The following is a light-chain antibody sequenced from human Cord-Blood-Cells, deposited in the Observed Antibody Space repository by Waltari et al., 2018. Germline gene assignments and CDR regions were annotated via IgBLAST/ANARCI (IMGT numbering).Light chain of an antibody. V-gene: IGLV2-23*01. CDR2: EGS. CDR1: SSDVGSYNL. Sequence: QSALTQPASVSGSPGQSITISCTGTSSDVGSYNLVSWDQQHPGKAPKLMIYEGSKRPSGVSNRFAASKSGNTASLTISGLQAEDEADYYCCSYAGSITWVFGGGTKLTVL. J-gene: IGLJ3*02. CDR3: CSYAGSITWV.